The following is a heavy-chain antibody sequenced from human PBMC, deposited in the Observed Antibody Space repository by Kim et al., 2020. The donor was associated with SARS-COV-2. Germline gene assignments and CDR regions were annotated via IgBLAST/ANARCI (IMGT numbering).Heavy chain of an antibody. CDR1: VITFSRSG. J-gene: IGHJ4*02. CDR3: ARDRAGTDIDH. D-gene: IGHD1-1*01. Sequence: GGSLRLSCVASVITFSRSGMHWVRQAPGKGLDWVAFISYDGTSKDYTDAVKGRFTISRDNSKNTLYLQMNTLRGEDSAVYYCARDRAGTDIDHWGQGALVTVSS. V-gene: IGHV3-30*03. CDR2: ISYDGTSK.